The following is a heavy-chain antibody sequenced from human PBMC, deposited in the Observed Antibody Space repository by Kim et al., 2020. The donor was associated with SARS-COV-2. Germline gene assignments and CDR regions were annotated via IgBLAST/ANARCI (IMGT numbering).Heavy chain of an antibody. J-gene: IGHJ4*02. V-gene: IGHV1-58*01. CDR1: GFTFTSSA. CDR2: IVVGSGNT. CDR3: AAILDYYDLVKYFDY. Sequence: SVKVSCKASGFTFTSSAVQWVRQARGQRLEWIGWIVVGSGNTNYAQKFQERVTITRDMSTSTAYMELSSLRSEDTAVYYCAAILDYYDLVKYFDYWGQGTLVTVSS. D-gene: IGHD3-22*01.